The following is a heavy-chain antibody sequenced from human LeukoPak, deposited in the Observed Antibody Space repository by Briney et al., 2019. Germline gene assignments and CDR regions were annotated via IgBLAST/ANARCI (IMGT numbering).Heavy chain of an antibody. D-gene: IGHD5-12*01. CDR2: ISGSGGYT. V-gene: IGHV3-23*01. Sequence: GGSLRLSCAASGFTFSSYAMSWVRQAPGKGLEWVSGISGSGGYTNSADSVKGRFTISRDDSKNTLYRQMNNLRAEDTAVYYCAKDGAWLRFDDWGQGILVTVSS. CDR3: AKDGAWLRFDD. J-gene: IGHJ4*02. CDR1: GFTFSSYA.